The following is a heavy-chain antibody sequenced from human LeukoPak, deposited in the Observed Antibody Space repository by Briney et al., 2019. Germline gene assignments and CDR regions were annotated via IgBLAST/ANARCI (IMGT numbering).Heavy chain of an antibody. J-gene: IGHJ4*02. V-gene: IGHV3-30*02. D-gene: IGHD6-13*01. CDR1: GFTFSSYG. Sequence: GGSLRLSCAASGFTFSSYGMHWVRQAPGKGPEWVAFIRYDRSEEYYADSVKGRFTISRDNSKNMLYLQLQSLRTEDTAMYHCAKDAQQALDYWGQGTLVTVSS. CDR2: IRYDRSEE. CDR3: AKDAQQALDY.